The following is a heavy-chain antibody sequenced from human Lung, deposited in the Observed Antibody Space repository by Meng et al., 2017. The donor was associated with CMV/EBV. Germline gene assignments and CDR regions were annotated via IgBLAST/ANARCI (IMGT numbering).Heavy chain of an antibody. CDR3: AREGVGVSMGAMDV. J-gene: IGHJ6*02. D-gene: IGHD2/OR15-2a*01. CDR1: GYTFTSYD. Sequence: ASVXVSCKASGYTFTSYDINWVRQATGQGLEWMGWMNPNNGNTGYAQKFQGRVTITRDSSINTAYMELSSLRSEDTAVYYGAREGVGVSMGAMDVWGQGTTVTVSS. V-gene: IGHV1-8*03. CDR2: MNPNNGNT.